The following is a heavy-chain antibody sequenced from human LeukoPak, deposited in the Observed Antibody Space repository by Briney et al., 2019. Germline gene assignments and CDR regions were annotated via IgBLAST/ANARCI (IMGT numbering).Heavy chain of an antibody. CDR2: ITSGGTK. CDR3: ARSCAGDCYAYDY. Sequence: GGSLRLSCAASGFTFSDYYMSWIRQAPGKGLEWVSYITSGGTKYYADSVKGRFTISRDNAKNTLYLQMNSLRAEDTAVYYCARSCAGDCYAYDYWGQGTLVTVSS. V-gene: IGHV3-69-1*01. J-gene: IGHJ4*02. D-gene: IGHD2-21*02. CDR1: GFTFSDYY.